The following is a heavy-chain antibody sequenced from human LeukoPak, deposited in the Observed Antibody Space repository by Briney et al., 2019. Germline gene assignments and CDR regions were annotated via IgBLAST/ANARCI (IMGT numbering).Heavy chain of an antibody. CDR2: ITPIFGTA. CDR3: ARELSYYYDSSGYFDY. D-gene: IGHD3-22*01. Sequence: ASVKVSCKASGGTFSSYAISWVRQAPGQGLEWMGGITPIFGTANYAQKFQGRVTITADESTSTAYMELSSLRSEDTAVYYCARELSYYYDSSGYFDYWGQGTLVTVSS. J-gene: IGHJ4*02. CDR1: GGTFSSYA. V-gene: IGHV1-69*13.